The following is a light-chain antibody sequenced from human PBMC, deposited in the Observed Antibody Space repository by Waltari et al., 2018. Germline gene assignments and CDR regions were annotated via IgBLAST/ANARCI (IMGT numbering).Light chain of an antibody. J-gene: IGKJ4*01. V-gene: IGKV3-15*01. Sequence: VLLTQSPASLSVSPGDTVILSCRASQSVRTNLVWYQQKAGQAPRTLIYGASTRASGVPSRFSGSGSETDFTLIISSLQSEDAAVYFGQQYYVWPPITFGGGTKLEI. CDR2: GAS. CDR3: QQYYVWPPIT. CDR1: QSVRTN.